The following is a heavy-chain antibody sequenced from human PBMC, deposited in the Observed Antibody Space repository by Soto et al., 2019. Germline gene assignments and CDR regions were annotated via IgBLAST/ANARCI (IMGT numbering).Heavy chain of an antibody. CDR1: GYTFTIYA. D-gene: IGHD2-15*01. CDR2: INAGIDTP. CDR3: ARSGGLDRDFNY. Sequence: ASVKLSCKAAGYTFTIYAMHWVRQAPGQRLEWMGGINAGIDTPIYAQKFQDRVTITADESTSTAYMQLSSLRSGDTAVYYCARSGGLDRDFNYWGQGSLVTVSS. J-gene: IGHJ4*02. V-gene: IGHV1-3*01.